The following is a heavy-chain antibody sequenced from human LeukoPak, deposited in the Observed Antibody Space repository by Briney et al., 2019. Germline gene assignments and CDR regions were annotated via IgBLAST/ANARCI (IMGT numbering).Heavy chain of an antibody. CDR3: ARDRDYYDSNSFSPDAFDI. CDR1: GFSFRAYT. V-gene: IGHV3-21*06. D-gene: IGHD3-22*01. CDR2: VNPSHAYQ. J-gene: IGHJ3*02. Sequence: PGGSLILSCAASGFSFRAYTMNWVRQAPGKGLEWVSSVNPSHAYQFYADSVKGRFTISRDNVKNSLFLQMDSLRAEDTAVYYCARDRDYYDSNSFSPDAFDIWGQGTMVTVSS.